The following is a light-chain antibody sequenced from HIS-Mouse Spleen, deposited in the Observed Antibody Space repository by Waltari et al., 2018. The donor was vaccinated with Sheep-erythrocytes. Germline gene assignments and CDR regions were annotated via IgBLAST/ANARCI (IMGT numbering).Light chain of an antibody. Sequence: DIQMTQSLSSLCAPAGDRVTITCRGSQGFRNDLGWYQQQPGIAPRNLIYATARSQRGVPSGFSSSGSGTEIPLTIFILQAEYFVSYCCLQHNSYPRTFGQGTKVESK. CDR3: LQHNSYPRT. J-gene: IGKJ1*01. V-gene: IGKV1-17*01. CDR2: ATA. CDR1: QGFRND.